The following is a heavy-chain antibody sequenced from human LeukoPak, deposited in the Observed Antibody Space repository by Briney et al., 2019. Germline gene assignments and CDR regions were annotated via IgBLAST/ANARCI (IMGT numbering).Heavy chain of an antibody. CDR2: IYHSGST. Sequence: SETLSLACTVSGYSISSGYYWGWIRQPPGKGLEWIGSIYHSGSTYYNPSLKSRVTISVDTSKNQFSLKLSSVTAADTAVYYCAGGTVGATADYYYYYMDVWGKGTTVTVSS. CDR3: AGGTVGATADYYYYYMDV. CDR1: GYSISSGYY. J-gene: IGHJ6*03. D-gene: IGHD1-26*01. V-gene: IGHV4-38-2*02.